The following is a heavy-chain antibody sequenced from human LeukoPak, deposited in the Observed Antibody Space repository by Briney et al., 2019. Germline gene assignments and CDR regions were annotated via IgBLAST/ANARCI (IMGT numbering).Heavy chain of an antibody. CDR3: AREEGYGDYYVDY. CDR1: GYTFTSYA. CDR2: INVGNGNT. J-gene: IGHJ4*02. Sequence: ASVKVSCKASGYTFTSYAMHWVRQAPGQGLEWMGWINVGNGNTKYSQKFQGRVTITRDTSASTAYMELRSLRSDDTAVYYCAREEGYGDYYVDYWGQGTLVTVSS. V-gene: IGHV1-3*01. D-gene: IGHD4-17*01.